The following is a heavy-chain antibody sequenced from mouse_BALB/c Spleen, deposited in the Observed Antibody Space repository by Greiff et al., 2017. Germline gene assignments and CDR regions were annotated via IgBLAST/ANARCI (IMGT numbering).Heavy chain of an antibody. CDR3: ARGDYRYPWFAY. CDR1: GYSITSDYA. Sequence: EVKLQESGPGLVKPSQSLSLTCTVTGYSITSDYAWNWIRQFPGNKLEWMGYISYSGSTSYNPSLKSRISITRDTSKNQFFLQLNSVTTEDTATYYCARGDYRYPWFAYWGQGTLVTVSA. J-gene: IGHJ3*01. CDR2: ISYSGST. V-gene: IGHV3-2*02. D-gene: IGHD2-14*01.